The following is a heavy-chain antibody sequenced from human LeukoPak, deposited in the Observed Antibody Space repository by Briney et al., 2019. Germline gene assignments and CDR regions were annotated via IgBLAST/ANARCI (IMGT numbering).Heavy chain of an antibody. D-gene: IGHD6-6*01. CDR1: GGTFSSYA. J-gene: IGHJ6*03. V-gene: IGHV1-69*05. CDR2: IIPIFGTA. CDR3: ARELHPYSSSSYYYYYMDV. Sequence: GASVKVSCKASGGTFSSYAISWVRQAPGQGLEWMGGIIPIFGTANYAQKFQGRVTITTDESTSTAYMELSSLRSEDTAVYYCARELHPYSSSSYYYYYMDVWGKGTTVTVSS.